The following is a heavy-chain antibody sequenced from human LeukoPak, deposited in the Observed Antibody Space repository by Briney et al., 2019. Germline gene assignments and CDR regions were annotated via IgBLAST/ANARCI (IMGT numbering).Heavy chain of an antibody. D-gene: IGHD3-22*01. CDR3: AKGSYYYDSSGYYLPAD. Sequence: GGSLRLSCAASGFTFNTYGMHWVRQAPGKGLEWVAFIRYDGSNKYYADSVKGRFTISRDNSKNTLYLQMNSLRAEDTAVYYCAKGSYYYDSSGYYLPADWGQGTLVTVSS. J-gene: IGHJ4*02. CDR2: IRYDGSNK. V-gene: IGHV3-30*02. CDR1: GFTFNTYG.